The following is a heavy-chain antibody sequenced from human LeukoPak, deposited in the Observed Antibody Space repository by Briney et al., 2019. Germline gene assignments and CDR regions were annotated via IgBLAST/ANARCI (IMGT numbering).Heavy chain of an antibody. CDR3: ARGKQQWLVQREYFQH. J-gene: IGHJ1*01. D-gene: IGHD6-19*01. CDR1: GGSFSGYY. CDR2: INHSGST. Sequence: SETLSLNCAVYGGSFSGYYWSWIRQPPGKGLEWIGEINHSGSTNYNPSLKSRVTISVDTSKNQFSLKLSSVTAADTAVYYCARGKQQWLVQREYFQHWGQGTLVTVSS. V-gene: IGHV4-34*01.